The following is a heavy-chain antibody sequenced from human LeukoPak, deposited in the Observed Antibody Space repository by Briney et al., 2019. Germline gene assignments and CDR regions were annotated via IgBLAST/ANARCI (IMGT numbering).Heavy chain of an antibody. CDR1: GFTFDDYA. D-gene: IGHD3-10*01. V-gene: IGHV3-9*01. CDR2: ISWNSGSI. J-gene: IGHJ4*02. Sequence: PGGSLRLSCAASGFTFDDYAIHWVRQAPGKGLEWVSGISWNSGSIGYADSVKGRFTISRDNAKNSLYLQMNSLRAEDTAVYYCARELAGHYYGSGSSFDYWGQGTLVTGSS. CDR3: ARELAGHYYGSGSSFDY.